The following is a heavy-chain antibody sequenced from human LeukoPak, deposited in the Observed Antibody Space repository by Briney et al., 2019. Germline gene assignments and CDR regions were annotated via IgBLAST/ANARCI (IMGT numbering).Heavy chain of an antibody. CDR1: GYTFTSYG. CDR3: ARDYMAYYYGSGSYFDY. V-gene: IGHV1-69*13. J-gene: IGHJ4*02. D-gene: IGHD3-10*01. Sequence: ASVKVSCKASGYTFTSYGISWVRQAPGQGLEWMGGIIPIFGTANYAQKFQGRVTITADESTSTAYMELSSPRSEDTAVYYCARDYMAYYYGSGSYFDYWGQGTLVTVSS. CDR2: IIPIFGTA.